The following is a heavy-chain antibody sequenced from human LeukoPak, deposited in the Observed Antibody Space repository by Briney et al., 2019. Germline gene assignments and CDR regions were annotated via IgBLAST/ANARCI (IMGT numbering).Heavy chain of an antibody. D-gene: IGHD3-22*01. V-gene: IGHV1-18*01. CDR2: ISAQHGQT. CDR3: ARRSYYGSSGSAIRH. CDR1: GYSENFYG. Sequence: ASVKVSCKTSGYSENFYGITWVRQVAGQGLEWMGWISAQHGQTEYAPNSQDRVTMTTDTYTNTAYMELRSLRSEDTAVYYCARRSYYGSSGSAIRHWGQGTLVTVSS. J-gene: IGHJ4*02.